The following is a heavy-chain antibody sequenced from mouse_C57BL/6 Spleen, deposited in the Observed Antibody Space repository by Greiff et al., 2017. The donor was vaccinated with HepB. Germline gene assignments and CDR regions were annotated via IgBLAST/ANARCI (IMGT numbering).Heavy chain of an antibody. CDR3: ARGGDGYYGDY. J-gene: IGHJ2*01. CDR2: ISDGGSYT. CDR1: GFTFRSYA. V-gene: IGHV5-4*01. Sequence: EVQVVESGGGLVKPGGSLKLSCAASGFTFRSYAMSWVRQTPEKRLEWVETISDGGSYTYYPDNVKGRFTISRDNAKNNLYLQLSHLKSEDTAMYYCARGGDGYYGDYWGQGTTLTVTS. D-gene: IGHD2-3*01.